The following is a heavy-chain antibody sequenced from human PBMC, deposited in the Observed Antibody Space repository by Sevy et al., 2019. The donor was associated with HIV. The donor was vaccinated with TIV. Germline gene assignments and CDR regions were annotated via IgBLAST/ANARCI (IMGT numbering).Heavy chain of an antibody. J-gene: IGHJ4*02. CDR3: ARDGEYCTNGVCSWGLFDY. CDR1: GFTFSSYA. CDR2: IWHDESNK. D-gene: IGHD2-8*01. V-gene: IGHV3-33*01. Sequence: GGSLRLSCAVSGFTFSSYAMHWVRQAPGKGLEWVAGIWHDESNKYYADSVKGRFTISRDNSKNTLYLQMNSLRAEDTAVYYCARDGEYCTNGVCSWGLFDYWGQGTLVTVSS.